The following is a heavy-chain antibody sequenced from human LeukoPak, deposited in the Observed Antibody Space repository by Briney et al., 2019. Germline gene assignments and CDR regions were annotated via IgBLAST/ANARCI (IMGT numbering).Heavy chain of an antibody. J-gene: IGHJ4*02. CDR3: AKAAGKENGYDFFFEH. V-gene: IGHV3-64D*06. CDR2: INGDGRTT. Sequence: PGGSLRLSCSASGFIFSTYTMYWVRQAPGKGLEYVSVINGDGRTTYYADSVKGRFTISRDNSKNTLYLQMSSLRAEDTAVYYCAKAAGKENGYDFFFEHWGQGTLVTVSS. D-gene: IGHD3-3*01. CDR1: GFIFSTYT.